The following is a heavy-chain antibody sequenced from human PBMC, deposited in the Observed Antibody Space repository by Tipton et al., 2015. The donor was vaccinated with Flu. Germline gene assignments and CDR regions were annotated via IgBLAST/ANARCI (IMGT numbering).Heavy chain of an antibody. CDR1: SGSIRSTNYF. J-gene: IGHJ6*03. D-gene: IGHD6-19*01. CDR3: ARVVAVPYYYYYYMDV. V-gene: IGHV4-39*07. Sequence: TLSLTCTVSSGSIRSTNYFCAWIRQPPGKRLELIGSIYPSGTTYYNPSLKSRVTISVDTSKNQFSLKLSSVTAADTAVYYCARVVAVPYYYYYYMDVWGKGTTVTVSS. CDR2: IYPSGTT.